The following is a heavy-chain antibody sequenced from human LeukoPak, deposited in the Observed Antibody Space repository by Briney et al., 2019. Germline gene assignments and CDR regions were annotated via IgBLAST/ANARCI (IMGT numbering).Heavy chain of an antibody. CDR2: IYHSGST. Sequence: SETLSLTCTVSGGSISSGGYYWSWIRQPPGKGLEWIGYIYHSGSTYYNPSLKSRVTISVDRSKNQFSLKLSSVTAADTAVYYCARVLQGYCSSTSCSDYYYMDVWGKGTTVTASS. CDR1: GGSISSGGYY. CDR3: ARVLQGYCSSTSCSDYYYMDV. V-gene: IGHV4-30-2*01. J-gene: IGHJ6*03. D-gene: IGHD2-2*01.